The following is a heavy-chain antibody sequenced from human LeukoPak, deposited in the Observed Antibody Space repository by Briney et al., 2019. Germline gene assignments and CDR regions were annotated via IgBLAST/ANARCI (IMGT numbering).Heavy chain of an antibody. CDR1: GGSISDYY. V-gene: IGHV4-59*01. D-gene: IGHD3-16*01. CDR3: ARGGSAYPPYNWFAP. Sequence: SETLSLTCTVSGGSISDYYCNWLRQPPGKGLEWIGYIYYGGSTNYNPSLKSRVTISVDTSKYQFSLNLNSVTAADTAVYYCARGGSAYPPYNWFAPWGQGMLATVSS. CDR2: IYYGGST. J-gene: IGHJ5*02.